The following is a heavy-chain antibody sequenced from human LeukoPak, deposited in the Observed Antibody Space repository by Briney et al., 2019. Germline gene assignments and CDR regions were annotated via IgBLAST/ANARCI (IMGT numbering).Heavy chain of an antibody. J-gene: IGHJ4*02. V-gene: IGHV3-7*01. CDR1: GFTFSNFH. CDR2: IKPDGTEK. Sequence: PGGSLRLSCAASGFTFSNFHMSWVRQTSGKGLEWMATIKPDGTEKYYVDSVKGRFTISRDNTKNSVYLQMNSLRVEDTAIYFCARGGRWYFDFWGQGTLVTVSS. CDR3: ARGGRWYFDF. D-gene: IGHD5-24*01.